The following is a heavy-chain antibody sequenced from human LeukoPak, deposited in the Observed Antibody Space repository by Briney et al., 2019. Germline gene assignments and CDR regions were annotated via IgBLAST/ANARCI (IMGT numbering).Heavy chain of an antibody. Sequence: GGTLRLSCAASGFTFSSYGMSWVRQAPGKGLEWVSAISGSGGSTYYADSVKGRFTISRDNSKNTLYLQMNSLRAEDTAVYYCAKMSRGHCSGGSCYLGGYFDYWGQGTLVTVSS. CDR1: GFTFSSYG. CDR3: AKMSRGHCSGGSCYLGGYFDY. J-gene: IGHJ4*02. D-gene: IGHD2-15*01. CDR2: ISGSGGST. V-gene: IGHV3-23*01.